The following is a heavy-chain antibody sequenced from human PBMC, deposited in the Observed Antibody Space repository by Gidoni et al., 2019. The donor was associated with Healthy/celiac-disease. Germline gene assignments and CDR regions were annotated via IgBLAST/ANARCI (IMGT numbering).Heavy chain of an antibody. CDR2: ISSNGGST. D-gene: IGHD4-17*01. Sequence: EVQLVESGGGLVQRGGSLRLSCAASGFIFSSYAMHWVRQAPGKGLEYVSAISSNGGSTYYANSVKGRFTISRDNSKNTLYLQMGSLRAEDMAVYYCARGDYGDGFDYWGQGTLVTVSS. CDR3: ARGDYGDGFDY. CDR1: GFIFSSYA. J-gene: IGHJ4*02. V-gene: IGHV3-64*01.